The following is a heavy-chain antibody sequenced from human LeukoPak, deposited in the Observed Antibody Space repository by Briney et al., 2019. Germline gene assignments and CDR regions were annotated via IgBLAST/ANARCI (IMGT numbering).Heavy chain of an antibody. CDR1: GFTVSSNY. J-gene: IGHJ4*02. CDR2: IYSGGST. CDR3: ARVEGGYSYGYLDD. V-gene: IGHV3-53*01. Sequence: GGSLRLSCAASGFTVSSNYMSWVRQAPGKGLEWVSVIYSGGSTYYADSVKGRFTISRDNSKNTLYLQMNSLRAEDTAVYYCARVEGGYSYGYLDDWGQGTLVTVSS. D-gene: IGHD5-18*01.